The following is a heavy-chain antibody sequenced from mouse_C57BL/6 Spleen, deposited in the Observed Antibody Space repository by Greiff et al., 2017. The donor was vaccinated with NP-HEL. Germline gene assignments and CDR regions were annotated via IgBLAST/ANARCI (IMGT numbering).Heavy chain of an antibody. CDR1: GFNIKDDY. CDR3: TPNYYGTPYAMDY. CDR2: IDPENGDT. Sequence: VQLQQSGAELVRPGASVKLSCTASGFNIKDDYMHWVKQRPEQGLEWIGWIDPENGDTEYASKFQGKATITADTSSNTAYLQLSSLTSEDTAVYYCTPNYYGTPYAMDYWGQGTSVTVSS. V-gene: IGHV14-4*01. D-gene: IGHD1-1*01. J-gene: IGHJ4*01.